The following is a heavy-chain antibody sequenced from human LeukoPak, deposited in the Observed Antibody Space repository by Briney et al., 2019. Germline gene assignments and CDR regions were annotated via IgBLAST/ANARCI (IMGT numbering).Heavy chain of an antibody. D-gene: IGHD2/OR15-2a*01. V-gene: IGHV4-59*01. CDR2: IYYSGST. CDR3: VRGYLRLY. J-gene: IGHJ4*02. CDR1: GGSISSYY. Sequence: SETLSLTCTVSGGSISSYYWSWIRQPPGKGLEWIGYIYYSGSTNYNPSLKSRVTISVDTSKNQFSLKLSSVTAADTAVYYCVRGYLRLYWGQGTLVTVSS.